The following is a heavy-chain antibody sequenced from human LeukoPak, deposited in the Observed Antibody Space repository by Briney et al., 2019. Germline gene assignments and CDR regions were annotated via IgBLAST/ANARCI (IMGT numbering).Heavy chain of an antibody. V-gene: IGHV4-59*01. CDR3: ARGPNSNWSGLDF. J-gene: IGHJ4*02. CDR1: GGSISSYY. CDR2: IYYSGST. D-gene: IGHD6-6*01. Sequence: KASETLSLTCTVSGGSISSYYWSWIRQPPGKGLEWIGYIYYSGSTNYNPSLKSRVTISVDTSKNQFSLKLSSVTAADTAVYYCARGPNSNWSGLDFWGQGTLLTVSS.